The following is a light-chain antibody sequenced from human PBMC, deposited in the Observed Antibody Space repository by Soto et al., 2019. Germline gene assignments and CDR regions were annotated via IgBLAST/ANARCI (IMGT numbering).Light chain of an antibody. V-gene: IGKV1-39*01. CDR1: QSISHY. Sequence: DLQMTQSPSSLSAAAGDRVTITCRASQSISHYLNWYQQKPGKAPKLLLYGASTLQSGVPSRFSGSGSGTAFSLAIDILQPEDFAXXYCXQSYTFPYTFGQGTKLEIK. CDR3: XQSYTFPYT. J-gene: IGKJ2*01. CDR2: GAS.